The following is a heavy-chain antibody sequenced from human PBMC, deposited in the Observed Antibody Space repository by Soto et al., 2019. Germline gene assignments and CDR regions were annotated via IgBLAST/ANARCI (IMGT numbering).Heavy chain of an antibody. D-gene: IGHD3-3*01. V-gene: IGHV1-2*02. CDR3: ASLIGQYYDFWSGPFY. J-gene: IGHJ4*02. CDR1: GYTFTGYY. Sequence: ASVKVSCRASGYTFTGYYMHWVRQAPGQGLEWMGWINPNSGGTNYAQKFQGRVTMTRDTSISTAYMELSRLRSDDTAVYYCASLIGQYYDFWSGPFYWGQGTLVTVS. CDR2: INPNSGGT.